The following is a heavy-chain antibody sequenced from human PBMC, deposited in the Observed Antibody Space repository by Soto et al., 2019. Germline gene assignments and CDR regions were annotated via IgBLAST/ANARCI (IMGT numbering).Heavy chain of an antibody. D-gene: IGHD3-10*01. V-gene: IGHV1-69*19. CDR1: GGTFSSYA. CDR2: IIPIFGTA. Sequence: QVQLVQSGAEVKKPGSSVKVSCKASGGTFSSYAISWVRQAPGQGREWMGGIIPIFGTANYAQKFQGRVTITADESTSTAYMELSSLRSEDTAVYYCARRNYGSEAYYYYYGMDVWGQGTTVTVSS. J-gene: IGHJ6*02. CDR3: ARRNYGSEAYYYYYGMDV.